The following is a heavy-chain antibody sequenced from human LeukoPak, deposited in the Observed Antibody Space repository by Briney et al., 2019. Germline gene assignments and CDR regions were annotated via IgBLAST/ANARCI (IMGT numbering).Heavy chain of an antibody. CDR3: AREGRYCGGDCYLYYYYGMDV. V-gene: IGHV4-31*03. D-gene: IGHD2-21*02. Sequence: SETLSLTCTVSGGSISSGGYYWSWIRQHPGKGLEWIGYIYYSGSTYYNPSLKSRVTISVDTSKNQFSLKLSSVTAADTAVYYCAREGRYCGGDCYLYYYYGMDVWGQGTTVTVSS. CDR1: GGSISSGGYY. CDR2: IYYSGST. J-gene: IGHJ6*02.